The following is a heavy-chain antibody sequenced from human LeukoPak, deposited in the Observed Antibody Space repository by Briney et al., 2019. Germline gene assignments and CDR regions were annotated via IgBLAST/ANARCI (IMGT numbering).Heavy chain of an antibody. CDR3: AKDPRITIFGVVTGAFDI. J-gene: IGHJ3*02. Sequence: PGGSLRLSCAASGFTFSNYAMSWVRQAPGKGLEWVSAISESSGSTYYADSVKGRFTISRDNSKNTLYLQMNSLRAEDTAVYYCAKDPRITIFGVVTGAFDIWGQGTMVTVSS. D-gene: IGHD3-3*01. CDR1: GFTFSNYA. V-gene: IGHV3-23*01. CDR2: ISESSGST.